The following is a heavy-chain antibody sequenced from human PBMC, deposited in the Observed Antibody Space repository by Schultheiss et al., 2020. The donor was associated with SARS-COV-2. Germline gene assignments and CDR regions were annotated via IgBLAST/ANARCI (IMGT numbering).Heavy chain of an antibody. CDR1: GGSISSGGYY. V-gene: IGHV4-39*07. CDR3: ARGLGRLPSGGY. J-gene: IGHJ4*02. Sequence: SETLSLTCTVSGGSISSGGYYWSWIRQPPGKGLEWIGEINHSGSTNYNPSLKSRVTISVDTSKNQFSLKLSSVTAADTAVYYCARGLGRLPSGGYWGQGTLVTVSS. CDR2: INHSGST.